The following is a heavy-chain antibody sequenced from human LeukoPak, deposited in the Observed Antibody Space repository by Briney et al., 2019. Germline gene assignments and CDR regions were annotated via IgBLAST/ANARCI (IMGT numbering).Heavy chain of an antibody. V-gene: IGHV3-30*04. Sequence: PGGSLRLSCAASGFTFSSYAMHWVRQAPGKGLEWVAVISYDGSNKYYADSVKGRFTISRDNAKNSLYLQMNSLRAEDTAVYYCARQAIYGGQGTLVTVSS. CDR3: ARQAIY. CDR1: GFTFSSYA. CDR2: ISYDGSNK. D-gene: IGHD3-3*01. J-gene: IGHJ4*02.